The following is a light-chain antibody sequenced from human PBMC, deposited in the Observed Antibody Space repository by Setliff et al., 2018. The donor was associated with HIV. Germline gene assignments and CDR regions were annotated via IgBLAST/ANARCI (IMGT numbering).Light chain of an antibody. CDR2: YDS. CDR1: NIGSNS. CDR3: QVWDSGNDHVG. V-gene: IGLV3-21*04. J-gene: IGLJ3*02. Sequence: SYELTQPPSVSVAPGNTARITCGANNIGSNSVHWYQQKPGQAPVLAIYYDSDRPSGIPERFSGSNSENTATLTITRVEAGEEGEYYCQVWDSGNDHVGFGGGTKGTVL.